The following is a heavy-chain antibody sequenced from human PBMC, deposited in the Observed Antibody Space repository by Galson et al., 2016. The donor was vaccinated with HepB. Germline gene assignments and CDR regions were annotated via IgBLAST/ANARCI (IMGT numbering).Heavy chain of an antibody. J-gene: IGHJ4*02. D-gene: IGHD2-15*01. CDR2: IRDKANSYTA. V-gene: IGHV3-72*01. CDR1: GLTFSDHY. CDR3: ARADCTGGSCYSGFG. Sequence: SLRLSCAASGLTFSDHYMDWVRQAPGKGLEWVGRIRDKANSYTAEYAASVKGRFTISRDDSKNSVYLQMNSLKSEDTAVYYCARADCTGGSCYSGFGWGQGTLVTVPS.